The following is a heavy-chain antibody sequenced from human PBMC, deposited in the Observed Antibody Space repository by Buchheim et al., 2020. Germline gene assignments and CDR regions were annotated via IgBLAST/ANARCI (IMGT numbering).Heavy chain of an antibody. CDR1: RFTFSSYA. CDR3: AKYQYDILTGYDFMSGTQRAFFDY. V-gene: IGHV3-23*01. D-gene: IGHD3-9*01. J-gene: IGHJ4*02. Sequence: EVQLLESGGGLVQPGGSLRLSCAASRFTFSSYAMSWVRQAPGKGLEWVSGISGTGDTTYYADSVKGRFTISRDNSKNTLFLQMNSLRAEDTAVYYCAKYQYDILTGYDFMSGTQRAFFDYWGQGTL. CDR2: ISGTGDTT.